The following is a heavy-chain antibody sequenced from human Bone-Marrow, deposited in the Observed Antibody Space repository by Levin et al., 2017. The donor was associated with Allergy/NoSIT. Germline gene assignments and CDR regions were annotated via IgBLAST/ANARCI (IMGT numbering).Heavy chain of an antibody. V-gene: IGHV3-33*01. J-gene: IGHJ6*02. CDR2: IWYDGSNK. D-gene: IGHD6-13*01. Sequence: GGSLRLSCAASGFTFSSYGMHWVRQAPGKGLEWVAVIWYDGSNKYYADSVKGRFTISRDNSKNTLYLQMNSLRAEDTAVYYCAREGRTSIAAAGTIKDLGYYYYGMDGWGQGTTVTVSS. CDR1: GFTFSSYG. CDR3: AREGRTSIAAAGTIKDLGYYYYGMDG.